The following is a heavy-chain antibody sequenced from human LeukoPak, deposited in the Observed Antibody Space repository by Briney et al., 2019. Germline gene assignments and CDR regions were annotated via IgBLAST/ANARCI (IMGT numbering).Heavy chain of an antibody. J-gene: IGHJ4*02. D-gene: IGHD2-15*01. Sequence: SETLSHTCTVSGGSISSGGYYWSWIRQHPGKGLEWIGYIYYSGSTYYNPSLKSQVTISVDTSKNQFSLKLSSVTAADTAVYYCARETHCSGGSCYPGGFDYWGQGTLVTVSS. V-gene: IGHV4-31*01. CDR1: GGSISSGGYY. CDR3: ARETHCSGGSCYPGGFDY. CDR2: IYYSGST.